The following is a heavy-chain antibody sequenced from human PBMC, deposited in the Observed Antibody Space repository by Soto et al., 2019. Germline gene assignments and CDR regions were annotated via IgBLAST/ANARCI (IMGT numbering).Heavy chain of an antibody. CDR3: VRCVLLWFWELTKRWFHP. J-gene: IGHJ5*02. V-gene: IGHV4-4*02. Sequence: PGKGLEWIGDIYHSGSTNYNPSLKSRVTISVDKSKNQFSLKLSSVTAADTAVYYCVRCVLLWFWELTKRWFHPCCHGIPVTV. CDR2: IYHSGST. D-gene: IGHD3-10*01.